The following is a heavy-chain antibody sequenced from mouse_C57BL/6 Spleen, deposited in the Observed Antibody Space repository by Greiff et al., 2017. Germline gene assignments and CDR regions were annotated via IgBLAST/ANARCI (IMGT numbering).Heavy chain of an antibody. J-gene: IGHJ2*01. CDR2: ISYDGSN. CDR3: ARVGTGTYFDY. D-gene: IGHD4-1*01. V-gene: IGHV3-6*01. Sequence: EVQRVESGPGLVKPSQSLSLTCSVTGYSITSGYYWNWIRQFPGNKLEWMGYISYDGSNNYNPSLKNRISITRDTSKNQFFLKLNSVTTEDTATYYCARVGTGTYFDYWGQGTTLTVSS. CDR1: GYSITSGYY.